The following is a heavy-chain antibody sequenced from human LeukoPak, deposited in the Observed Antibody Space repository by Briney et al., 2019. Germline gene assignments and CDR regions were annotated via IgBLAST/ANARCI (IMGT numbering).Heavy chain of an antibody. V-gene: IGHV4-39*07. CDR1: GGSISSSSYY. CDR2: IFYSGST. J-gene: IGHJ6*03. Sequence: MPSETLSLTCTVSGGSISSSSYYWGWIRQPPGKGLEWIGSIFYSGSTYYNPSLKSRVTISVDTSKNQFSLKLSSVTAADTAVYYCARDHGPTVATSPFYSYYMDVWGKGTTVSVSS. D-gene: IGHD4-11*01. CDR3: ARDHGPTVATSPFYSYYMDV.